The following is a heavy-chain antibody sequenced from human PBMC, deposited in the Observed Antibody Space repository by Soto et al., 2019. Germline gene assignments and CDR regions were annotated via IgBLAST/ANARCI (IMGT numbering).Heavy chain of an antibody. CDR1: GFTFSSYA. J-gene: IGHJ6*03. D-gene: IGHD3-16*01. Sequence: GGSLRLSCAASGFTFSSYAMSWVRQAPGKGLEWVSAISGSGGRTYYADSVKGRFTISRDNSKNTLYLQMNSLRAEDTAVYYCAKVYGGFDGYYYYYMDVWGKGTTVTVSS. CDR3: AKVYGGFDGYYYYYMDV. V-gene: IGHV3-23*01. CDR2: ISGSGGRT.